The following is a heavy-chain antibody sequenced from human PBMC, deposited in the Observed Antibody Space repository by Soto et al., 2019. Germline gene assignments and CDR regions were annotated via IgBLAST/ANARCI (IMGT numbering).Heavy chain of an antibody. D-gene: IGHD1-7*01. Sequence: TSAVYGYSSGSSNWWCGVRQPPGKGLEWIGYIYDSGSTYYNPSLKSRVTISVDTSKNQFSLKLSSVTAADTAVYYCASEYNFNYPYSYYYN. V-gene: IGHV4-28*03. J-gene: IGHJ6*01. CDR3: ASEYNFNYPYSYYYN. CDR2: IYDSGST. CDR1: GYSSGSSNW.